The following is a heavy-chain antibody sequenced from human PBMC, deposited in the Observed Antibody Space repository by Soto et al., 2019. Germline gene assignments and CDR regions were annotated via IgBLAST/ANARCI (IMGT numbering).Heavy chain of an antibody. CDR3: ARPGEWGWGMDAFDI. J-gene: IGHJ3*02. V-gene: IGHV3-21*01. D-gene: IGHD3-10*01. Sequence: GGSLRLSCAASGFTFSSYSMNWVRQAPGKGLEWVSSISSSSSYIYYADSVKGRFTISRDNAKNSLYLQMNSLRAEDTAVYYCARPGEWGWGMDAFDIWGQGTMVTVSS. CDR1: GFTFSSYS. CDR2: ISSSSSYI.